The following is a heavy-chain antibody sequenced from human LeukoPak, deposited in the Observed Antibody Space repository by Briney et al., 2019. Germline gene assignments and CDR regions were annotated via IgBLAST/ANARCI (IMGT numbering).Heavy chain of an antibody. D-gene: IGHD6-13*01. V-gene: IGHV3-9*01. CDR2: ISWNSGSI. CDR1: GFTFDDYA. Sequence: GRSLRLSCAASGFTFDDYAMHWVRQAPGKGLEWVSGISWNSGSIGYADSVKGRFTISRDNAKNSLYLQMNSLRAEDTALYYCAKGGVAAAGTKSYYYYGMDVWGQGTTVTVSS. CDR3: AKGGVAAAGTKSYYYYGMDV. J-gene: IGHJ6*02.